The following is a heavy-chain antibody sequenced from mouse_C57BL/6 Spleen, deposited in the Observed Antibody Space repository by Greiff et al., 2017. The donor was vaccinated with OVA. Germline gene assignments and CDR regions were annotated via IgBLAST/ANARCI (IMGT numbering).Heavy chain of an antibody. D-gene: IGHD1-1*01. CDR1: GFNITDYY. CDR3: TRSRDGSSYWYFDV. Sequence: EVKLMESGAELVRPGASVKLSCTASGFNITDYYMHWVKQRPEQGLEWIGRIDPEDGDTEYAPKFQGKATMTADTSSTTAYLQRSSLTSEDTADYYCTRSRDGSSYWYFDVWGTGTTVTGSS. CDR2: IDPEDGDT. V-gene: IGHV14-1*01. J-gene: IGHJ1*03.